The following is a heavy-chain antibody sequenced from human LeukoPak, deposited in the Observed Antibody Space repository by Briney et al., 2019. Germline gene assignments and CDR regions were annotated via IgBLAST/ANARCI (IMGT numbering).Heavy chain of an antibody. CDR3: TSWGDTTAEYFQR. V-gene: IGHV3-7*01. D-gene: IGHD2-21*02. CDR2: INPDGRDT. CDR1: GFTFSSFA. J-gene: IGHJ1*01. Sequence: GGSLRLSCAASGFTFSSFAMTWVRQAPGKGLEWVAHINPDGRDTYYVDSVKGRFTISRDNAQNSMYLQMNSLRVEDTAVYYCTSWGDTTAEYFQRWGQGTLVSVSS.